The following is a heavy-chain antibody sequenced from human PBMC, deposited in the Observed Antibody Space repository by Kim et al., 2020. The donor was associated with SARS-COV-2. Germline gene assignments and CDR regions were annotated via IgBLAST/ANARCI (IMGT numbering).Heavy chain of an antibody. CDR2: IYYSGST. V-gene: IGHV4-59*01. D-gene: IGHD3-9*01. CDR1: GGSFSSYS. Sequence: SETLTLTCTVSGGSFSSYSWSWIRQPPGKGLEWIGYIYYSGSTNYNPSPKSRLTTTSDTSKNQFSLKLSTVTAADTAAYYCARKGGRPIRFSEWDILTGYSPYYYSYGMDVWGQGTTVTVSS. J-gene: IGHJ6*02. CDR3: ARKGGRPIRFSEWDILTGYSPYYYSYGMDV.